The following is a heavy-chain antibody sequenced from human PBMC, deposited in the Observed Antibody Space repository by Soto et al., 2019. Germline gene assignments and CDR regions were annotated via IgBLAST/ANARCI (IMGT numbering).Heavy chain of an antibody. CDR1: GFTFSSYG. Sequence: GGSLRLSCAASGFTFSSYGMHWVRQAPGKGLEWVAVIWYDGSNKYYADSVKGRFTISRDNSKNTLYLQMNSLRAEDTAVYYCARDPLRGTIFGVVIIYYYGMDVWGQGTTVTVSS. J-gene: IGHJ6*02. V-gene: IGHV3-33*01. D-gene: IGHD3-3*01. CDR2: IWYDGSNK. CDR3: ARDPLRGTIFGVVIIYYYGMDV.